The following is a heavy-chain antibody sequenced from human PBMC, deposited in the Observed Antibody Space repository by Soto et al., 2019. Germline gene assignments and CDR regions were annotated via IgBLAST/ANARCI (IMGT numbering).Heavy chain of an antibody. J-gene: IGHJ2*01. Sequence: QVQLQESGPGLVKPSQTLSLTCTVSGGSISSGGYYWSWIRQHPGKGLEWIGYIYYSGRTYYNPSLKSRVTISVDTSTNQFSLKLNSMTAADTAVYYCARGPDSSHWYFDLWGRGTLVTVSS. D-gene: IGHD3-3*01. CDR2: IYYSGRT. V-gene: IGHV4-31*03. CDR1: GGSISSGGYY. CDR3: ARGPDSSHWYFDL.